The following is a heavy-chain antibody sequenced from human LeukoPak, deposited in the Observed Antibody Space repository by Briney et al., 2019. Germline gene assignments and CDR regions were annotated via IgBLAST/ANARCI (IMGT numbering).Heavy chain of an antibody. CDR3: AKCLLYYYYMDV. CDR2: MSGSGDSI. Sequence: PGGSLRLSCAASGITFSSYAMSWVRQAPGKGLEWVSVMSGSGDSIYYAESVKGRFTISRDNSKNTLYLQMNSLRGEDTAVYYCAKCLLYYYYMDVWGKGTTVTVSS. V-gene: IGHV3-23*01. D-gene: IGHD5/OR15-5a*01. CDR1: GITFSSYA. J-gene: IGHJ6*03.